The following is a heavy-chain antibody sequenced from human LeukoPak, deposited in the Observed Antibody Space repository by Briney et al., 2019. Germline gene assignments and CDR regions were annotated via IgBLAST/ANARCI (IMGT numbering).Heavy chain of an antibody. D-gene: IGHD3-9*01. CDR1: GFTLSNAW. J-gene: IGHJ4*02. V-gene: IGHV3-15*01. CDR3: TTEPTYYDILTGYFDY. CDR2: IKSKTDGGTT. Sequence: GGSLRLSCAASGFTLSNAWMSWVRQAPGKGLEWVGRIKSKTDGGTTDYAAPVKGRFTISRDDSKNTLYLQMNSLETEDTAVYYCTTEPTYYDILTGYFDYWGQGTLVTVSS.